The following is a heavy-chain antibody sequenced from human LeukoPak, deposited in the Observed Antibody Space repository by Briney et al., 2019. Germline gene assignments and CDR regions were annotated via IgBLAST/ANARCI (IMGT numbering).Heavy chain of an antibody. V-gene: IGHV3-66*01. CDR3: AKAPLGRCTGVICYYFDY. D-gene: IGHD2-15*01. CDR2: IYSGGST. CDR1: RFTVSSNY. J-gene: IGHJ4*02. Sequence: GGSLRFSCAASRFTVSSNYMSWVRQAPGKGLEWVSGIYSGGSTYYADSVRGRFTISRDNSKNTLYLQMNSLRAEDAAVYCCAKAPLGRCTGVICYYFDYWGQGTLVTVSS.